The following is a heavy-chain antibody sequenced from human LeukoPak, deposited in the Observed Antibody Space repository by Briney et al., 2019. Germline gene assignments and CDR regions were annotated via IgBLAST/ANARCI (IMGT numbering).Heavy chain of an antibody. V-gene: IGHV4-61*02. D-gene: IGHD3-10*01. CDR1: GGSISSGSYY. J-gene: IGHJ4*02. Sequence: SQTLSLTCTVSGGSISSGSYYWSWIRQPAGKGLEWIGRIYTSGSTNYNPSLKSRVTISVDTSKNQFSLKLSSVTAADTAVYYCARANGSGSYYVDYWGQGTLVTVSS. CDR3: ARANGSGSYYVDY. CDR2: IYTSGST.